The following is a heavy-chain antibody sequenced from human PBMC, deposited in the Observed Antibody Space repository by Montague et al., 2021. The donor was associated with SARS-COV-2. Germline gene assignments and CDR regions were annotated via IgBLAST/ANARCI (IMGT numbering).Heavy chain of an antibody. V-gene: IGHV4-39*01. CDR3: ARQLPSYCATNKCYPYYFDV. Sequence: SETLSLTCTVSGGSISSPDYYWGWIRQSPGKGLEWIVSISYTGRTYYNPSLRSRVSFSMDTSKNHFSLSLSSVTVADTAFYFCARQLPSYCATNKCYPYYFDVWGQGALVTVAS. CDR2: ISYTGRT. D-gene: IGHD2-8*01. J-gene: IGHJ4*02. CDR1: GGSISSPDYY.